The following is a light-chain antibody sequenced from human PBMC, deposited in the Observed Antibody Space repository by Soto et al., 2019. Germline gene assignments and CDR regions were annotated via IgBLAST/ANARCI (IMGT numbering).Light chain of an antibody. CDR3: QQYNTWPRT. CDR2: GAF. J-gene: IGKJ1*01. CDR1: QSVNSN. V-gene: IGKV3D-15*01. Sequence: EIVMTQSAATLSVSPGERATLSCRASQSVNSNLAWYQQRPGQAPSLLIYGAFNRATNISARFSGSGSGTDFTLTLTSLQSADFAIYYCQQYNTWPRTFGQGTKVEIK.